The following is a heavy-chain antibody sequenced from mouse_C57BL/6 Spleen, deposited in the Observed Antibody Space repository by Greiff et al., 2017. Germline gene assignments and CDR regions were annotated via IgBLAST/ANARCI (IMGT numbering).Heavy chain of an antibody. V-gene: IGHV5-16*01. CDR1: GFTFSDYY. CDR3: ARVSYDGYFAY. J-gene: IGHJ3*01. CDR2: INYDGSST. Sequence: EVQRVESEGGLVQPGSSMKLSCTASGFTFSDYYMAWVRQVPEKGLEWVANINYDGSSTYYLDSLKSRFIISRDNAKNILYLQMSSLKSEDTATYYCARVSYDGYFAYWGQGTLVTVSA. D-gene: IGHD2-3*01.